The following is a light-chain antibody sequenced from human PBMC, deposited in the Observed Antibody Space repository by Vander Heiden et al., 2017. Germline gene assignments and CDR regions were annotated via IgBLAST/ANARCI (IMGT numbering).Light chain of an antibody. V-gene: IGLV1-40*01. CDR1: SSNIGAGYD. J-gene: IGLJ1*01. Sequence: QSVLTQPPSVSAAPGQRVTISCTGCSSNIGAGYDVHWYQQLPGTAPKLLIYGNSNRPSGVPDRFSGSKSGTSASLAITGLQAEDEADYYCQSYDSSLSGPYVFGTGTKVTVL. CDR2: GNS. CDR3: QSYDSSLSGPYV.